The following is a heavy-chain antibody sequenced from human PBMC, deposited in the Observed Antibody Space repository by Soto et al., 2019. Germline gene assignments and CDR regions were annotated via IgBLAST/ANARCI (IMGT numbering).Heavy chain of an antibody. CDR3: ARLFLEWLSSGPHAFDI. D-gene: IGHD3-3*01. CDR2: IIPIFGTA. V-gene: IGHV1-69*13. CDR1: GGTFSSYA. J-gene: IGHJ3*02. Sequence: GASVKVSCKASGGTFSSYAISWVRQAPGQGLEWMGGIIPIFGTANYAQKFQGRVTITADESTSTAYMELSSLRSEDTAVYYCARLFLEWLSSGPHAFDIWGQGTMVTVSS.